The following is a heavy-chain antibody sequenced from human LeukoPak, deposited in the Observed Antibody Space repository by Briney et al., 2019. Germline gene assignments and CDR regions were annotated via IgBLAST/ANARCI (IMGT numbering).Heavy chain of an antibody. V-gene: IGHV3-48*03. J-gene: IGHJ4*02. CDR1: GFTFGSYE. D-gene: IGHD3-22*01. CDR2: ISSSGSTI. CDR3: ARDSGYYYDSSGADY. Sequence: GGSLRLSCAASGFTFGSYEMNWVRQAPGKGLEWVSYISSSGSTIYYADSVKGRFTISRDNAKNSLYLQMNSLRAEDTAVYYCARDSGYYYDSSGADYWGQGTLVTVSS.